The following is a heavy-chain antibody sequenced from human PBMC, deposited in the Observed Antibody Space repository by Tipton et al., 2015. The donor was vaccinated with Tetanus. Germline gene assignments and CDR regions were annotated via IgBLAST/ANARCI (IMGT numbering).Heavy chain of an antibody. CDR1: GALLTTGGYS. CDR3: ARPSTTVTPRAFDV. J-gene: IGHJ3*01. V-gene: IGHV4-30-2*01. CDR2: IYQTGST. D-gene: IGHD4-17*01. Sequence: TLSLTCNVTGALLTTGGYSWGWIRQPPGQGLEWMGYIYQTGSTYFNPSLTSRLTMSFKMSKNQFSLKLTSVTAADTAVYYCARPSTTVTPRAFDVWGQGTMVTVSS.